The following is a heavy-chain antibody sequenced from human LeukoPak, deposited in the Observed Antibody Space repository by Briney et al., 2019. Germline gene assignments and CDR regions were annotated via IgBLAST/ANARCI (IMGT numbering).Heavy chain of an antibody. CDR3: ARGGLVGATDWYFDL. CDR2: ISSSSSYI. D-gene: IGHD1-26*01. J-gene: IGHJ2*01. Sequence: PGGSLRLSCAASGFTFSSYSMNWVRQAPGKGLEWVSSISSSSSYIYYADSVKGRFTISRDNAKNSLYLQMNSLRAGDTAVYYCARGGLVGATDWYFDLWGRGTLVTVSS. CDR1: GFTFSSYS. V-gene: IGHV3-21*01.